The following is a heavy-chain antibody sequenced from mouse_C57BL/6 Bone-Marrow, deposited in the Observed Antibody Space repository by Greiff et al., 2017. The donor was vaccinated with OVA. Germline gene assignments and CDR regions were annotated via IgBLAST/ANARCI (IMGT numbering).Heavy chain of an antibody. CDR2: IRSKSNNYAT. CDR3: VSQYGPAWFAY. Sequence: EVQLVESGGGLVQPKGSLKLSCAASGFSFNTYAMNWVRQAPGKGLEWVARIRSKSNNYATYYADSVKDRFTISRDDSESMLYLQMNNLKTEDTAMYYCVSQYGPAWFAYWGQGTLVTVSA. CDR1: GFSFNTYA. V-gene: IGHV10-1*01. J-gene: IGHJ3*01. D-gene: IGHD2-10*02.